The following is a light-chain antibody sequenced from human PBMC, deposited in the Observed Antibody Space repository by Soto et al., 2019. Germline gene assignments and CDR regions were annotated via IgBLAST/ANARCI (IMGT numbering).Light chain of an antibody. J-gene: IGKJ4*01. CDR2: KAP. CDR3: HQYDSYPLT. V-gene: IGKV1-5*03. CDR1: QSISSW. Sequence: DIQMTQSPSTLSASVGDRVTITCRASQSISSWMAWYQQKPGKAPKLLIYKAPSLESGVPSRFSGSGSGTEFTLTISSLQPDDFAPYYCHQYDSYPLTFGGGTNVELK.